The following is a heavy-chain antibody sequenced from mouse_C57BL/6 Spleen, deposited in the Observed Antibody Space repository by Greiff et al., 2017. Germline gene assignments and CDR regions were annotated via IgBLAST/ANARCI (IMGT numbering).Heavy chain of an antibody. Sequence: EVQLQQSGPELVKPGASVKISCKASGYTFTDYYMNWVKQSHGKSLEWIGDINPNNGGTSYNQKFKGKATLTVDKSSSTAYMELRSLTSEDSAVYYCARGGGDNLDYWGQGTTLTVSS. CDR1: GYTFTDYY. J-gene: IGHJ2*01. CDR3: ARGGGDNLDY. V-gene: IGHV1-26*01. CDR2: INPNNGGT. D-gene: IGHD3-3*01.